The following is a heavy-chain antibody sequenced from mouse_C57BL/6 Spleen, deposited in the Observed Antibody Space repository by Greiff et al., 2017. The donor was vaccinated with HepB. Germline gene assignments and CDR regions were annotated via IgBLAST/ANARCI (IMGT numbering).Heavy chain of an antibody. V-gene: IGHV1-54*01. CDR3: ARRWDSSIWFAY. CDR2: INPGSGGT. J-gene: IGHJ3*01. Sequence: VQLQQSGAELVRPGTSVKVSCKASGYAFTNYLIEWVKQRPGQGLEWIGVINPGSGGTNYNEKFKGKATLTADKSSSTAYMQLSSLTSEDSAVYVCARRWDSSIWFAYWGQGTLVTVST. CDR1: GYAFTNYL. D-gene: IGHD3-3*01.